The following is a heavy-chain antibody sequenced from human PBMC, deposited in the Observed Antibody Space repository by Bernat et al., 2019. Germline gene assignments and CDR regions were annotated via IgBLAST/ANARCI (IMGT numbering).Heavy chain of an antibody. D-gene: IGHD6-13*01. CDR2: IWYDGSNK. Sequence: QVQLVESGGGVVQPGRSLRLSCAASGFTFSSYGMHWVRQAPGKGLEWVAVIWYDGSNKYYADSVKGRFTISRDNSKNTLYLQMNSLRAEDTAVYYCAREISSSWYAYYYYYGMDVWGQGTTVTVSS. CDR1: GFTFSSYG. J-gene: IGHJ6*02. V-gene: IGHV3-33*01. CDR3: AREISSSWYAYYYYYGMDV.